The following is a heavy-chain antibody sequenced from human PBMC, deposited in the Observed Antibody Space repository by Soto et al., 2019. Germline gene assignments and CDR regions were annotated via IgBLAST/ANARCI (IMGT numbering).Heavy chain of an antibody. CDR1: GGSFSGYY. V-gene: IGHV4-34*01. J-gene: IGHJ4*02. CDR3: ARGRYSKYDC. D-gene: IGHD5-12*01. CDR2: INHSGST. Sequence: SETLSLTCAVYGGSFSGYYWSWIRQPPGKGLEWIGEINHSGSTNYNPSLKSRVTISVDTSKNQFSLKLSSVTAADTAVYYCARGRYSKYDCWGQGTLVTVSS.